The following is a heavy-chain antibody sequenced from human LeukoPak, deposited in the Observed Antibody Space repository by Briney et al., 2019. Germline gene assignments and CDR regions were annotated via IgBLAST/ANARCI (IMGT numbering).Heavy chain of an antibody. J-gene: IGHJ3*01. Sequence: PGGSLRLSCSASGFTFSSYGMHWVRQAPGKGLEYVSSIVSNGKSTYYADSVRGRFTISRDNSKNTLYLQMSSLRPEDTAVYYCVTTPRCTVFDLWGQGTVVTVSP. V-gene: IGHV3-64D*06. CDR2: IVSNGKST. CDR3: VTTPRCTVFDL. CDR1: GFTFSSYG. D-gene: IGHD2-8*01.